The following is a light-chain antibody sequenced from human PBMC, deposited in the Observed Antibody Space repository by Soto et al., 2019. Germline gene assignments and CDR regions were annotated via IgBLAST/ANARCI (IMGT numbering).Light chain of an antibody. J-gene: IGLJ3*02. CDR1: SSNIGRNT. CDR2: SSD. CDR3: AAWDDSLNAWA. Sequence: QSVLTQPPSASGTPGQRVTISCSGSSSNIGRNTVKWYRQLPGTAPKLLIGSSDQRPSGVADRFSASQSGTSASLAISGLQSEDEADYICAAWDDSLNAWAFGGGTQLTVL. V-gene: IGLV1-44*01.